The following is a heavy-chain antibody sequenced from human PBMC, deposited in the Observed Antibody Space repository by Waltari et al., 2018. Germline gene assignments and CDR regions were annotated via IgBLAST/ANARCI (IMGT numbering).Heavy chain of an antibody. CDR3: ARHSEYNSGFYFDS. J-gene: IGHJ4*02. CDR1: GDSISGYY. CDR2: IHSSGNT. Sequence: QVQLQESGPGLVKPSETLSLTCAVSGDSISGYYWSWIRQPPGKGVEWIGFIHSSGNTNYNPSLNSRVTISLDMSKKSFSLNLFSVTAADTAVYYCARHSEYNSGFYFDSWGQGVLVTVAT. V-gene: IGHV4-59*08. D-gene: IGHD5-18*01.